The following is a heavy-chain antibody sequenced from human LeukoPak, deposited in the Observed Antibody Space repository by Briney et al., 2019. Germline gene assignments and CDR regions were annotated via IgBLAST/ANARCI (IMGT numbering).Heavy chain of an antibody. CDR1: GFTFSSYS. V-gene: IGHV3-21*01. Sequence: GGSLRLSCAASGFTFSSYSMNWVRQAPGKGLEWVSSISSSSYIYYADSVKGRFTISRDNAKKSVYLQMNSLRAEDTAVYYCARGSTYSSGWYTGFDYWGQGTLVTVSS. J-gene: IGHJ4*02. CDR2: ISSSSYI. CDR3: ARGSTYSSGWYTGFDY. D-gene: IGHD6-19*01.